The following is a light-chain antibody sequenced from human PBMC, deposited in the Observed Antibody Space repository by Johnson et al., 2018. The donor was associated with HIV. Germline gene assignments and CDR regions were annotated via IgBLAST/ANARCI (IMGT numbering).Light chain of an antibody. Sequence: QSVLTQPPSVSAAPGQKVTIPCSGSSSNIGNNYASWYQQVPGTAPKLLIYDNNKRPSGIPDRFSGSKSGTSATLGITGLQTGDEADYYCGTWDSSLSVVFGTGTTVTVL. CDR2: DNN. J-gene: IGLJ1*01. V-gene: IGLV1-51*01. CDR1: SSNIGNNY. CDR3: GTWDSSLSVV.